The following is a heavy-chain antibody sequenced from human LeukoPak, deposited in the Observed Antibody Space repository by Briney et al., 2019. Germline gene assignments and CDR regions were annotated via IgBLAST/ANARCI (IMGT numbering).Heavy chain of an antibody. D-gene: IGHD3-22*01. J-gene: IGHJ3*02. CDR2: INSDGSST. CDR1: GFTFSSYW. V-gene: IGHV3-74*01. Sequence: GGSLRLSCAAPGFTFSSYWMHWVRQAPGKGLVWVSRINSDGSSTSYADSVKGRFTISRDNAKNTLYLQMNSLRAEDTAVYYCARAKGYSRRAFDIWGQGTMVTVSS. CDR3: ARAKGYSRRAFDI.